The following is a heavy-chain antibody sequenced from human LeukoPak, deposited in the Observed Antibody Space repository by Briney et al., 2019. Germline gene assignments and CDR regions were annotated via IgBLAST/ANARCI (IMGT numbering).Heavy chain of an antibody. Sequence: SETLSLTCTVSGGSISSGSYYWSWIRQPAGKGLEWIGRIYTSGSTNYNPSLKSRVTISVDTSKNQFSLKLSSVTAADTAVYYCARGLSDYPFDYWGQGTLVTVSS. D-gene: IGHD1-26*01. V-gene: IGHV4-61*02. J-gene: IGHJ4*02. CDR1: GGSISSGSYY. CDR3: ARGLSDYPFDY. CDR2: IYTSGST.